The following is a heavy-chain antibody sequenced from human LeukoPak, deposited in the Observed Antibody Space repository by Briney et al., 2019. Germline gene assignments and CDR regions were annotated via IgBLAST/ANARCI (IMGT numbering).Heavy chain of an antibody. V-gene: IGHV3-20*04. D-gene: IGHD2-2*01. J-gene: IGHJ4*02. CDR1: GFTFSAHY. CDR3: ARDRAGGDIVVVPAAYDY. Sequence: GGSLRLSCAASGFTFSAHYMSWVRQAPGKGLEWVSGINWNGGSTGYAGSVKGRFTISRDNAKNSLYLQMNSLRAEDTALYYCARDRAGGDIVVVPAAYDYWGQGTLVTVSS. CDR2: INWNGGST.